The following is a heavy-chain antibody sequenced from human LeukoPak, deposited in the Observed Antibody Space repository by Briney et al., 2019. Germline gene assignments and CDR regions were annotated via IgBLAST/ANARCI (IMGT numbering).Heavy chain of an antibody. CDR1: GFTFSSYW. J-gene: IGHJ4*02. D-gene: IGHD6-19*01. CDR3: TSGSGWYSPDY. V-gene: IGHV3-73*01. CDR2: ITSKPNSYAT. Sequence: GGSLRLSCAASGFTFSSYWMSWVRQAPGKGLEWVGRITSKPNSYATVYAASVKGRFTISSDESKNTAYLQMNSLKTEDTAVYYCTSGSGWYSPDYWGQGTLVTVSS.